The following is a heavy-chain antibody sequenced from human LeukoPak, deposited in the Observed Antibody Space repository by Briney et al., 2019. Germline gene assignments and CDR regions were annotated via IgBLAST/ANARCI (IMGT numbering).Heavy chain of an antibody. J-gene: IGHJ6*04. CDR3: GRDILHYDILTGSGGMGYMDV. Sequence: PSETLSLTCAVSGYSISSGYYWGWIRQPPGKGLEWIGSIYHSGSTYYNPSLKSRVTISEDTSKNQFSLKLSSVTAADTAVYYCGRDILHYDILTGSGGMGYMDVWGKGTTVTVSS. CDR1: GYSISSGYY. CDR2: IYHSGST. D-gene: IGHD3-9*01. V-gene: IGHV4-38-2*02.